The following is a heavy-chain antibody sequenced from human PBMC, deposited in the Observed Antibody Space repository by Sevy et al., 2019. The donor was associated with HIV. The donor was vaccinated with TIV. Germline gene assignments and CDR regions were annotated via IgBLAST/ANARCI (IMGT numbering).Heavy chain of an antibody. CDR1: GFTFSSYA. CDR3: AKDWYYYDSSGYYPNWFDP. Sequence: GGSLRLSCAASGFTFSSYAMSWVRQAPGKGLEWVSAISGSGGSTYYADSVKGRFTISRDNSKNTLYLQMNSLRAEDTAVYYCAKDWYYYDSSGYYPNWFDPWGQGTPVTVSS. V-gene: IGHV3-23*01. D-gene: IGHD3-22*01. CDR2: ISGSGGST. J-gene: IGHJ5*02.